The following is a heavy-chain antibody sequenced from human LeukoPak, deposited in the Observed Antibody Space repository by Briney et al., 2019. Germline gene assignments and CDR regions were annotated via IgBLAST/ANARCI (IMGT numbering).Heavy chain of an antibody. CDR3: ASGGNWNDLDY. CDR1: GGSISTYY. CDR2: IYTSGST. J-gene: IGHJ4*02. D-gene: IGHD1-1*01. Sequence: SETLSLTCTVSGGSISTYYWSWIRQPAGKGLEWIGHIYTSGSTNYNPSLKSRVTMSVDTSKNQFSLKLSSVTAADTAVYYCASGGNWNDLDYWGQGTLVTVSS. V-gene: IGHV4-4*07.